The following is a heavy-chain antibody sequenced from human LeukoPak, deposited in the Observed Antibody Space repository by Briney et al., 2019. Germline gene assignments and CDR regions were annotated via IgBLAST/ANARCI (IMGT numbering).Heavy chain of an antibody. V-gene: IGHV4-59*12. Sequence: PGGSLRLSCAASGFTFSTYGMNWVRQAPGKGLEWITNIYYSGNTYYNPSLKSRVTISVDRSKNQLSLKLSSVTAADTAVYYCARVILGSSGWYVDYWGQGTLVTVSS. J-gene: IGHJ4*02. CDR2: IYYSGNT. CDR1: GFTFSTYG. CDR3: ARVILGSSGWYVDY. D-gene: IGHD6-19*01.